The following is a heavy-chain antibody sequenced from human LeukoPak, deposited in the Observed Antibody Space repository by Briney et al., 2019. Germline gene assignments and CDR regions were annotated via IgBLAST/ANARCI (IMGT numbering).Heavy chain of an antibody. D-gene: IGHD3-10*01. J-gene: IGHJ5*02. CDR1: GGSFSGYY. CDR2: INHSGST. V-gene: IGHV4-34*01. Sequence: SETLSLTCAVYGGSFSGYYWSWIRQPPGKGLEWIGEINHSGSTNYIPSLKSRVTISVDTSKNPFSLKLSSVTAADTAVYYCARAPMVRRVIITSNWFDPWGQGTLVTVSS. CDR3: ARAPMVRRVIITSNWFDP.